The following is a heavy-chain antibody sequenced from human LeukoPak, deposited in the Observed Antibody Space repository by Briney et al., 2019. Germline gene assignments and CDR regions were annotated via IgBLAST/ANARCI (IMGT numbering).Heavy chain of an antibody. CDR1: GFIFSDYV. CDR2: SGTGGRT. D-gene: IGHD3-9*01. CDR3: SREYFDWSRNYYYGMDV. Sequence: GGSLRLSCAGSGFIFSDYVISWVRQAPGKGLEWVSASGTGGRTYYADSVKGRFTISRDNSKNTLYLQMNSLRAEDTAVYYCSREYFDWSRNYYYGMDVWGQGTTVTVSS. J-gene: IGHJ6*02. V-gene: IGHV3-23*01.